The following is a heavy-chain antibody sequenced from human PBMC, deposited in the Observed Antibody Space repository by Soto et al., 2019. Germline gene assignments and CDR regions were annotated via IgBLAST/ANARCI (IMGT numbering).Heavy chain of an antibody. CDR2: ISSSGSTI. D-gene: IGHD6-25*01. J-gene: IGHJ6*02. CDR3: ARGAAMAYAMAV. Sequence: QVQLVESGGGLVKPGGSLRLSCAASGFTFSDYYMSWIRQAPGKGLEWVSYISSSGSTIFYADSVKGRFTISGDKAKISLYLQTSSLRAEDTAVYYCARGAAMAYAMAVWGQGTTVTVSS. CDR1: GFTFSDYY. V-gene: IGHV3-11*01.